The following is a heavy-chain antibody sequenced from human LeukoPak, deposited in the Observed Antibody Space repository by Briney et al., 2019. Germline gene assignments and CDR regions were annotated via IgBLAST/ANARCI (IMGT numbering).Heavy chain of an antibody. V-gene: IGHV4-4*07. CDR1: GGSISSYY. Sequence: PSETLSLTCTVSGGSISSYYWSWIRQPAGKGLEWIGRIYTSGSTNYNPSLKSRVTMSVDASKNQFSLKLSSVTAADTAVYYCARGADQDYYDERDYFDYWGQGTLVTVSS. CDR3: ARGADQDYYDERDYFDY. D-gene: IGHD3-22*01. CDR2: IYTSGST. J-gene: IGHJ4*02.